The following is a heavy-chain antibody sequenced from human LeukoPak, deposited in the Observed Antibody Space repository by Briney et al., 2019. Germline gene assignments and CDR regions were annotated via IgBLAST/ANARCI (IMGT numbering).Heavy chain of an antibody. V-gene: IGHV4-61*02. CDR2: IYTSGST. Sequence: SETLSLTCTVSGGSISSGSYYWSWIRQPAGKGLEWIGRIYTSGSTNYNPSLKSRVTISVDTSKNQFSLKLSSVTAADTAVYYCARGDYYDSSGYYPGVNYWGQGTLVTVSS. CDR1: GGSISSGSYY. D-gene: IGHD3-22*01. CDR3: ARGDYYDSSGYYPGVNY. J-gene: IGHJ4*02.